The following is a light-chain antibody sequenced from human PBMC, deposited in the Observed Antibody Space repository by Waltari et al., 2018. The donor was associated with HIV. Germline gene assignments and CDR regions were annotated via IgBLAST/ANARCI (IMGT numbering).Light chain of an antibody. Sequence: SYVLTQPSSVSLAPGKTVTITCGGDNLGGKSVHWYQQKPGQAPLLVISDDFDRPSGIPERFSGSKSETTATLTISGGEAGDEADYYCQVWDITSDRVVFGGGTHLTVL. V-gene: IGLV3-21*04. CDR1: NLGGKS. CDR3: QVWDITSDRVV. J-gene: IGLJ2*01. CDR2: DDF.